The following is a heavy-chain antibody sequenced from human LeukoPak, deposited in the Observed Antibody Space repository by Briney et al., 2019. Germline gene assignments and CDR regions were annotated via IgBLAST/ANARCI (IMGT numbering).Heavy chain of an antibody. V-gene: IGHV3-7*05. CDR2: IKQDGSEK. CDR3: ARGGWFFDP. D-gene: IGHD3-10*01. CDR1: GFTFSSYW. Sequence: GGSLRLSCAASGFTFSSYWMSWVRQAPGKGLEWVANIKQDGSEKYYVDSVKGRFTISRDNAKNSLFLQMNNLRAEDTAVYHCARGGWFFDPWGQGTLVTDSS. J-gene: IGHJ5*02.